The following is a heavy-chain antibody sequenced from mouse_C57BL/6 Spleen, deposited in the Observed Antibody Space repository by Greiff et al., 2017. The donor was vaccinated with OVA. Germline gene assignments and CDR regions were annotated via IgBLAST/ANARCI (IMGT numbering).Heavy chain of an antibody. CDR3: ARYPSLWSPYYFDY. Sequence: EVKLMESGPELVKPGASVKMSCKASGYTFTDYNMHWVKQSHGKSLEWIGYINPNNGGTSYNQKFKGKATLTVNKSSSTAYMELRSLTSEDSAVYYCARYPSLWSPYYFDYWGQGTTLTVSS. J-gene: IGHJ2*01. CDR2: INPNNGGT. CDR1: GYTFTDYN. D-gene: IGHD1-1*02. V-gene: IGHV1-22*01.